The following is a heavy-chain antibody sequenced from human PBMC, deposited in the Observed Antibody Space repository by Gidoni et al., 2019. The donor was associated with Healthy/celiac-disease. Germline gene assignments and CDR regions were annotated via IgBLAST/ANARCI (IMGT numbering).Heavy chain of an antibody. CDR1: GFTFSSYW. J-gene: IGHJ4*02. D-gene: IGHD6-19*01. CDR3: ARDSVADDGGGDY. V-gene: IGHV3-7*03. Sequence: EVQLVESGGGLVQPGGSLRLSCAASGFTFSSYWMSWVRQAPGKGLEWVANIKQDGSEKYYVDSVKGRFTISRDNAKNSLYLQMNSLRAEDTAVYYCARDSVADDGGGDYWGQGTLVTVSS. CDR2: IKQDGSEK.